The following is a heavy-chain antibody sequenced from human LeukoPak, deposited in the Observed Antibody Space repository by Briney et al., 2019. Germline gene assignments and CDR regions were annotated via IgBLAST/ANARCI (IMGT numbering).Heavy chain of an antibody. Sequence: SVKVSCKASGGTFSSYAISWVGQAPGQGLEWMGGIIPIFGTANYAQKFQGRVTITADESTSTAYMELSSLRSEDTAVYYCARGHRTTVTTYYFDYWGQGTLVTVSS. CDR1: GGTFSSYA. V-gene: IGHV1-69*13. J-gene: IGHJ4*02. CDR2: IIPIFGTA. CDR3: ARGHRTTVTTYYFDY. D-gene: IGHD4-17*01.